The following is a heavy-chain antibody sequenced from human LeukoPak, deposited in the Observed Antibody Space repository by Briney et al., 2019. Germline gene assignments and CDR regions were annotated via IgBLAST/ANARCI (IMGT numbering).Heavy chain of an antibody. D-gene: IGHD2-8*01. Sequence: GGSLRLSCAASGFTFSSYAVSWVHQAPGKGLEWVSSISGSGGSTYSADSVKGRFTISRDNSKNTLYPQMNSLRAEDTALYYCAKDRSCTNDICHGDFDYWGQGTLVTVSS. V-gene: IGHV3-23*01. CDR2: ISGSGGST. CDR3: AKDRSCTNDICHGDFDY. CDR1: GFTFSSYA. J-gene: IGHJ4*02.